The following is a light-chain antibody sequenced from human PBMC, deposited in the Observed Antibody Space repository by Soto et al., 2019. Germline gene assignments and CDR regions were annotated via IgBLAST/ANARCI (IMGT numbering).Light chain of an antibody. CDR3: QQYGSSPFT. J-gene: IGKJ2*01. V-gene: IGKV3-20*01. CDR2: GAS. CDR1: QSISSSY. Sequence: EIVLTQSPGTLSMSPGERATISCRASQSISSSYVAWYQQRPGQAPRLLIYGASSRATGIPDRFRGSGSGTDFTLTISRLEPEDFAVYSCQQYGSSPFTFGQGTKLEIK.